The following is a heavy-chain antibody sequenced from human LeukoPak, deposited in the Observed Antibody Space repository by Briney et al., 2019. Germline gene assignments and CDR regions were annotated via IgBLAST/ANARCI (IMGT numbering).Heavy chain of an antibody. CDR2: ISGSGGST. CDR3: AGRIAMVRGVIISPVFDYYYGMDV. CDR1: GFTFSSYA. D-gene: IGHD3-10*01. J-gene: IGHJ6*02. Sequence: PGGSLRLSCAASGFTFSSYAMSWVRQAPGKGLEWVSAISGSGGSTYYADSVKGRFTISRDNSKNTLYLQMNSLRAEDTAVYYCAGRIAMVRGVIISPVFDYYYGMDVWGQGTTVTVSS. V-gene: IGHV3-23*01.